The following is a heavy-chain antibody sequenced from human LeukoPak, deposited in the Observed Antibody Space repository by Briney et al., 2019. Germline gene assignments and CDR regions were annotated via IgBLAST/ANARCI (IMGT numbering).Heavy chain of an antibody. D-gene: IGHD6-13*01. CDR3: ASLPIAAAGTSLDY. J-gene: IGHJ4*02. Sequence: PGGSLRLSCADSQFTFNGSWMNWVRQAPGKGLEWVANMDPTGSQKRYVDSVRGRFTISKDNPGASLYLDMHSLRAEDTAIYYCASLPIAAAGTSLDYWGQGTLVTVSS. CDR1: QFTFNGSW. V-gene: IGHV3-7*01. CDR2: MDPTGSQK.